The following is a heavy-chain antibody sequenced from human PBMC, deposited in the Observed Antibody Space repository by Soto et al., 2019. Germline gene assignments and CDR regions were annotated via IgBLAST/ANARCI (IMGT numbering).Heavy chain of an antibody. CDR1: GYTFTSYD. V-gene: IGHV1-8*01. CDR3: ARVPPLSIAARI. CDR2: MNPNSGNT. D-gene: IGHD6-6*01. Sequence: QVPLVQSGAEVKKPGASVKVSCKASGYTFTSYDINWVRQATGQGLEWMGWMNPNSGNTGYAQKFQGRVTMTRNTSISTAYMELSSLRSEDTAVYYCARVPPLSIAARIWGQGTLVTVSS. J-gene: IGHJ4*02.